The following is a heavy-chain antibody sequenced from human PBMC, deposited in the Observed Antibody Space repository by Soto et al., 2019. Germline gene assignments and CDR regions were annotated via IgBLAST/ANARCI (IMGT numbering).Heavy chain of an antibody. J-gene: IGHJ4*02. Sequence: LSLTCTVSGGSISSYYWSWIRQPPGKGLEWIGYIYYSGSTNYNPSLKSRVTISVDTSKNQFSLKLSSVTAADTAVYYCARRWGRTFDYWGQGTLVTVS. D-gene: IGHD7-27*01. V-gene: IGHV4-59*08. CDR3: ARRWGRTFDY. CDR2: IYYSGST. CDR1: GGSISSYY.